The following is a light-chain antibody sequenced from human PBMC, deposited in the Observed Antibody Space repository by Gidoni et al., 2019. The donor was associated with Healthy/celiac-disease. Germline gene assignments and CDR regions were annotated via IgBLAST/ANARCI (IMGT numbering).Light chain of an antibody. Sequence: DIQMTQPPSTLSASVGDRVTITCRASQSISSWLAWYQQKPGKAPKLLIYKASSLESGVPSRFSGSGSGTEFTLTISSLQPDDFATYYCQQYNSYSPDRWTFGQGTKVEIK. J-gene: IGKJ1*01. CDR3: QQYNSYSPDRWT. CDR1: QSISSW. CDR2: KAS. V-gene: IGKV1-5*03.